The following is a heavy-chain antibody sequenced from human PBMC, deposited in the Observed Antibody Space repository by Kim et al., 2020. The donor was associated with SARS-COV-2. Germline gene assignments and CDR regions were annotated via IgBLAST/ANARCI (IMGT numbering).Heavy chain of an antibody. CDR3: ARDYDGDYADY. CDR2: IYYSGST. V-gene: IGHV4-59*01. Sequence: SETLSLTCTVSGGSISSYYWSWIRQPPGKGLEWIGYIYYSGSTNYNPSLKSRVTISVDTSKNQFSLKLSSVTAADTAVYYCARDYDGDYADYWGQGTLVTVSS. J-gene: IGHJ4*02. CDR1: GGSISSYY. D-gene: IGHD4-17*01.